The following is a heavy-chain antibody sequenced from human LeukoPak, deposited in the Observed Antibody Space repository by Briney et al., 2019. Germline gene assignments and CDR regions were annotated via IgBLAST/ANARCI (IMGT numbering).Heavy chain of an antibody. CDR3: ARDYPDSSGSYYFDY. Sequence: GASVKVSCKASGGTFSSCAISWVRQAPGQGLEWMGRIIPILGIANYAQKFQGRVTITADKSTSTAYMELSSLRSEDTAVYYCARDYPDSSGSYYFDYWGQGTLVTVSS. CDR2: IIPILGIA. CDR1: GGTFSSCA. J-gene: IGHJ4*02. V-gene: IGHV1-69*04. D-gene: IGHD6-19*01.